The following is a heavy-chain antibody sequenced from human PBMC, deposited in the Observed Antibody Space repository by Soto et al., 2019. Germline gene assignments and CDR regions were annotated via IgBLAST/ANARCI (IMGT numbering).Heavy chain of an antibody. J-gene: IGHJ6*03. CDR2: ISAYNGNT. CDR1: GYTFTSYG. CDR3: ARLLGAELSSGWYDYYYYYMDV. V-gene: IGHV1-18*01. D-gene: IGHD6-19*01. Sequence: ASVKVSCKASGYTFTSYGISWVRQAPGQGLEWMGWISAYNGNTNYAQKLQGRVTMTTDTSTSTAYMELRSLRSDDTAVYYCARLLGAELSSGWYDYYYYYMDVRGKGTTVTVPS.